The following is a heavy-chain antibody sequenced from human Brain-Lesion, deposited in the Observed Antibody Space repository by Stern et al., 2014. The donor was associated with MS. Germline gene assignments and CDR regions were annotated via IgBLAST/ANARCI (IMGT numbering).Heavy chain of an antibody. J-gene: IGHJ6*02. CDR1: GGSISSGGYY. D-gene: IGHD2-2*01. V-gene: IGHV4-61*02. Sequence: VHLVESGPGLVKPSQTLSLSCTVSGGSISSGGYYWSWIRQPAGKGLEWIGRIFNSGSTSYNPPLHSRGPISIDTSKNQFSLRLNSMTAADTAVYYCARGRVVPGFQYYATDVWGQGTTVIVSS. CDR3: ARGRVVPGFQYYATDV. CDR2: IFNSGST.